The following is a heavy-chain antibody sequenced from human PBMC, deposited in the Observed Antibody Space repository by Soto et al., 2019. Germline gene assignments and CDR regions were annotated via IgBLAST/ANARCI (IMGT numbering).Heavy chain of an antibody. V-gene: IGHV3-30-3*01. CDR1: GFPFSAEA. J-gene: IGHJ4*02. CDR3: ARDYSSGWCLDY. Sequence: QVQLVESGGGVVQPGNSLRLSCAGSGFPFSAEAMHWVRQAPGKGLEWVAAISYDGNNKNHADSMKGRFTVSRDNSKNTLYLQIYSLRPEETAVYYCARDYSSGWCLDYWGQGSLVTVSS. D-gene: IGHD6-13*01. CDR2: ISYDGNNK.